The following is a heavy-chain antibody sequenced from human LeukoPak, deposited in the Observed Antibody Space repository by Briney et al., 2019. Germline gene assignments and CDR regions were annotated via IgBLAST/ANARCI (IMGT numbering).Heavy chain of an antibody. D-gene: IGHD1/OR15-1a*01. CDR3: SLTTLAVVYYFDY. V-gene: IGHV3-30*03. CDR1: GFTFDYYW. Sequence: GGSLRLSCAASGFTFDYYWMTWVRQAPGKGLEWVAVISSDGTNKYYAESVRGRFTISRDNSANTLYLYMNSLTGADTSVYYCSLTTLAVVYYFDYWGQGTLVTVSS. J-gene: IGHJ4*02. CDR2: ISSDGTNK.